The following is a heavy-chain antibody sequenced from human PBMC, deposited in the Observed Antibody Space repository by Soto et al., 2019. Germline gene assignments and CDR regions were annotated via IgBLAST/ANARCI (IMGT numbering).Heavy chain of an antibody. V-gene: IGHV3-15*07. CDR2: IKSKTDGGTT. D-gene: IGHD1-26*01. Sequence: PGGSLRLSCAASGFTFSNAWMNWVRQAPGKGLEWVGRIKSKTDGGTTDYAAPVKGRFTISRDDSKNTLYLQMNSLKTEDTALFYFTTSPGLFIVGATTHLFDYWGQGTLVTVSS. J-gene: IGHJ4*02. CDR3: TTSPGLFIVGATTHLFDY. CDR1: GFTFSNAW.